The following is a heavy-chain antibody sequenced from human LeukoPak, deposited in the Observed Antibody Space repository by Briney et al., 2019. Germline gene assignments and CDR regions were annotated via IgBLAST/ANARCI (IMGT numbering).Heavy chain of an antibody. J-gene: IGHJ5*02. V-gene: IGHV3-23*01. CDR3: AKGGRWKGGIAYNWFDP. D-gene: IGHD6-19*01. CDR1: GFTFNSYA. CDR2: ISESGAET. Sequence: GGSLRLTCAATGFTFNSYAMSWVRQAPGKGLEWVSGISESGAETYYADSVKGRFTISRDNSKNTLNLQMNSLRAEDTAVYYCAKGGRWKGGIAYNWFDPWGQGTLVTVPS.